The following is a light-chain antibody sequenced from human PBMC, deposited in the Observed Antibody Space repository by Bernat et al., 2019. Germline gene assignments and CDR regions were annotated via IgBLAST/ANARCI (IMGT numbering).Light chain of an antibody. V-gene: IGLV2-14*01. Sequence: QSALTQPASVSGSPGQSLTISCPGTSCDVGGYNYVPWYQPHPGKAPKLMIYDVSNRPSGVSNRFSGSKSGNTASLTIVGLQAEDGADYYCSSYTSSFNWVFGGGTKLNVL. CDR2: DVS. J-gene: IGLJ3*02. CDR3: SSYTSSFNWV. CDR1: SCDVGGYNY.